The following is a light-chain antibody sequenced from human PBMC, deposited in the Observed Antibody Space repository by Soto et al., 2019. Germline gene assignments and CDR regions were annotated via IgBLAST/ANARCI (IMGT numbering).Light chain of an antibody. J-gene: IGKJ2*01. V-gene: IGKV3-20*01. CDR3: QQYSNSHQT. CDR2: GAS. CDR1: QSVNNNY. Sequence: EIVLTQSPATLSLSPAERATLSCRASQSVNNNYLAWFQQKPGQAPRLLIYGASSRATGIPDRFSGSESGTDFTLTISRLEPEDFAVYYCQQYSNSHQTFGQGTKVEIK.